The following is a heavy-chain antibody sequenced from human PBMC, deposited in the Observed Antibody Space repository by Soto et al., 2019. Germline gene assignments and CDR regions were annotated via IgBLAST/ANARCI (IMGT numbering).Heavy chain of an antibody. J-gene: IGHJ6*02. V-gene: IGHV1-58*01. CDR1: GFTFTSSA. CDR3: AADATLTTWYYYYGMDV. Sequence: QMQLVQSGPEVKKPGTSVKVSCKASGFTFTSSAVQWVRQARGQRREWIGWIVVGSGNTNYEQKFQERVTITRDMSTSTAYMELSSRRSEDTAVYYCAADATLTTWYYYYGMDVWGQGTTVTVSS. CDR2: IVVGSGNT. D-gene: IGHD4-17*01.